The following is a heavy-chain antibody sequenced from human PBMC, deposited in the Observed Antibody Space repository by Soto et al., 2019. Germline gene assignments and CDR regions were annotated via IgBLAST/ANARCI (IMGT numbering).Heavy chain of an antibody. CDR3: ERDTGYSSSSNGMDV. D-gene: IGHD6-6*01. Sequence: PSQTLSLTCSISWYSFSINIAAWTWIRQSPSRGLEWLGRTYYRSKWYNDYAVSVKSRITINPDTSKNQFSLQLNSVTPEDTAVYYCERDTGYSSSSNGMDVWGQGTTVTVSS. V-gene: IGHV6-1*01. CDR1: WYSFSINIAA. CDR2: TYYRSKWYN. J-gene: IGHJ6*02.